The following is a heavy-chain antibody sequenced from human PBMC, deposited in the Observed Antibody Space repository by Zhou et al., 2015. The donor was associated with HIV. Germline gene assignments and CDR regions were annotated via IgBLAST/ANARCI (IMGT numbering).Heavy chain of an antibody. CDR3: ARTQSGSYRLDY. D-gene: IGHD1-26*01. CDR1: GFTFSDYY. J-gene: IGHJ4*02. Sequence: VQLVESGGGLVKPGGSLRLSCAASGFTFSDYYMTWIRQAPGKGLEWVSYISSSGSAISYADSVKGRFTISRDNAKNSLYLQLNSLRAEDTAVFYCARTQSGSYRLDYWGQGTLVTVSS. V-gene: IGHV3-11*01. CDR2: ISSSGSAI.